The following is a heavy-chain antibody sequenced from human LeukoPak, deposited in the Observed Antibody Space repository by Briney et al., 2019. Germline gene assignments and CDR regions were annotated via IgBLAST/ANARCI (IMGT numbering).Heavy chain of an antibody. D-gene: IGHD1-1*01. CDR3: AREHNYAFDN. CDR1: GFPFIEYS. J-gene: IGHJ4*02. CDR2: IGIDSGNT. V-gene: IGHV3-48*01. Sequence: PGGSLRLSYTPSGFPFIEYSMNWFRQAPGKGLEWLSYIGIDSGNTKYADSVRGRFTISADKAKNSLYLQMNSLRVEDTAVYYCAREHNYAFDNWGQGTLVSVAS.